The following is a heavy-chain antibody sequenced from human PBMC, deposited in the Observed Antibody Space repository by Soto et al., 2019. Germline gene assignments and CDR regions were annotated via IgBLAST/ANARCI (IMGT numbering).Heavy chain of an antibody. CDR2: ISSSSSYT. D-gene: IGHD2-15*01. J-gene: IGHJ6*02. V-gene: IGHV3-11*03. Sequence: GGSLRLSCAASGFTFSDYYMSWIRQAPGKGLEWVSYISSSSSYTNYADSVKGRFTISRDNAKNSLYLQMNSLRAEDTAVYYCARYCSGGSYPPSYYYYYGMGVWGQGTTVTVSS. CDR1: GFTFSDYY. CDR3: ARYCSGGSYPPSYYYYYGMGV.